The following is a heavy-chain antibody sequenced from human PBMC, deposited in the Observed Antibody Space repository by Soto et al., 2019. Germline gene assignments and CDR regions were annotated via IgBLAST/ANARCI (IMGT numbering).Heavy chain of an antibody. CDR1: GFTVSTNY. D-gene: IGHD3-10*01. Sequence: EVQLVESGGGLVQPGGSLRLSCAVSGFTVSTNYMSWVRQAPGKGLESVSIIYSDGSTYYADSVKGRFTTSRDSATNTLYLRMDNLRVDDTAVYHCARDSSYYGSGRGVLDYWGQGALVTVSS. CDR3: ARDSSYYGSGRGVLDY. J-gene: IGHJ4*02. CDR2: IYSDGST. V-gene: IGHV3-66*01.